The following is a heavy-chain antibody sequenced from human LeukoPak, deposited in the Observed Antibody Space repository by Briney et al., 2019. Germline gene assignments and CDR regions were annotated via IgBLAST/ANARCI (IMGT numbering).Heavy chain of an antibody. D-gene: IGHD1-26*01. CDR2: ISSSSTYI. CDR3: ARDSGRF. J-gene: IGHJ4*02. CDR1: GFTFSSYS. Sequence: GGSLRLSCAASGFTFSSYSMNWVRQAPGKGLEWVSSISSSSTYIYYADSMKGRFTISGDNAKNSLYLQMNSLRAEDTAVYYCARDSGRFWGQGTLVTVSS. V-gene: IGHV3-21*01.